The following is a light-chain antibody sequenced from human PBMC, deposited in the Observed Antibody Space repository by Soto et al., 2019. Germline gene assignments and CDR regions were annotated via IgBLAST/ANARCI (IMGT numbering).Light chain of an antibody. Sequence: EIVLTQSPGTLSLSPGDRATLSCRASQTISSTYLAWYQQKPGQAPRLLIYAASTRATGIPDRFSGSGSGTDFTLTISRXEPEDFAVYYCQQYGSSPKTFGQGTKVDIK. J-gene: IGKJ1*01. V-gene: IGKV3-20*01. CDR2: AAS. CDR1: QTISSTY. CDR3: QQYGSSPKT.